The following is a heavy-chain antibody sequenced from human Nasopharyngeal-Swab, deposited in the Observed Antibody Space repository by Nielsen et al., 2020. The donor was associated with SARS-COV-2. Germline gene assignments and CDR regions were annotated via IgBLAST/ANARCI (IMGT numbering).Heavy chain of an antibody. J-gene: IGHJ6*02. D-gene: IGHD6-13*01. CDR3: ARGGAAAEGYYGMDV. CDR1: GFTFSSYW. Sequence: GGSLRLSCAASGFTFSSYWMHWVRQAPGKGLAWVSRINRDGSSTSYADSVKGRFTISRDNAKNTLYLQMNSLRAEDTAVYYCARGGAAAEGYYGMDVWGQGTTVTVSS. V-gene: IGHV3-74*01. CDR2: INRDGSST.